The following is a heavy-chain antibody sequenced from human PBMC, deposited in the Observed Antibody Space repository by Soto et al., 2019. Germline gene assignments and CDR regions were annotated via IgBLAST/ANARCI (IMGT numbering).Heavy chain of an antibody. CDR1: GFTFSKAW. Sequence: GGSLRLSCAASGFTFSKAWMSWVRQAPGKGLEWVGRIKIKTDGGTTDYAAPVKGRFTISRDDSKNTLYLQMNSLKTEDTAVYYCTTDHLTYYDILTGYSSFDYWGQGTLVTVSS. CDR2: IKIKTDGGTT. CDR3: TTDHLTYYDILTGYSSFDY. D-gene: IGHD3-9*01. V-gene: IGHV3-15*01. J-gene: IGHJ4*02.